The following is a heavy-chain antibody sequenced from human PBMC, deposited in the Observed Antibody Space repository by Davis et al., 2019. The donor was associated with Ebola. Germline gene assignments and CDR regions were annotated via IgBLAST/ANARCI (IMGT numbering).Heavy chain of an antibody. CDR1: GGSISSSSYY. V-gene: IGHV4-39*01. D-gene: IGHD6-6*01. J-gene: IGHJ4*02. CDR3: ARQTRKHLVRLDY. Sequence: SETLSLTCTVSGGSISSSSYYWGWIRQPPGKGLEWIGSIYYSGSTYYNPSLKSRVTISVDTSKNQFSLKLSSVTAADTAVYYCARQTRKHLVRLDYWGQGTLVTVSS. CDR2: IYYSGST.